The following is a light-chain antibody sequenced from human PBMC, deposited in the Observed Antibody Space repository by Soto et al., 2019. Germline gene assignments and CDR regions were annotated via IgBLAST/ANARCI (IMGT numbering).Light chain of an antibody. V-gene: IGKV1-9*01. Sequence: DIQLTQSPSFLSASVGDRVTITCRASQAISSYLAWFQQRPGKAPKVLIYAASTLQSGVPSRFSGSASGTEFTLTISSLQPEDFPTYFCQQLNSYPWTFGQGTKVDIK. CDR3: QQLNSYPWT. CDR1: QAISSY. J-gene: IGKJ1*01. CDR2: AAS.